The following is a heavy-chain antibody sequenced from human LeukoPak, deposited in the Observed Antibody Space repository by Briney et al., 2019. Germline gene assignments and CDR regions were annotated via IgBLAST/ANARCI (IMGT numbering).Heavy chain of an antibody. D-gene: IGHD6-19*01. CDR2: IYSGGST. V-gene: IGHV3-66*01. Sequence: GGSLRLSCAASGFTVSSIYMSWVRQAPGKGLEWVSVIYSGGSTYYADSVKGRFTISRDNSKNTLYLQMNSLRAEDTAVYYCARVPSPVRHSSPYYFDYWGQGTLVTVSS. J-gene: IGHJ4*02. CDR3: ARVPSPVRHSSPYYFDY. CDR1: GFTVSSIY.